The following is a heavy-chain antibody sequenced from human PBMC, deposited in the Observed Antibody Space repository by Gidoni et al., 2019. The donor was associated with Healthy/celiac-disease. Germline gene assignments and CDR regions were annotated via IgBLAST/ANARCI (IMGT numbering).Heavy chain of an antibody. V-gene: IGHV3-23*01. CDR2: IGGSDDST. D-gene: IGHD6-19*01. CDR1: GFSFSSYA. Sequence: EVQLLESGGGLVQPGGSLRLSCAASGFSFSSYAMSWVRQAPGKGLEWVSGIGGSDDSTYYADSVKGRFTISRDNSKNTLYLQMNSLRAEDTAVYYCAKDRAGYRSGLLGDYWGQGALVTVSS. J-gene: IGHJ4*02. CDR3: AKDRAGYRSGLLGDY.